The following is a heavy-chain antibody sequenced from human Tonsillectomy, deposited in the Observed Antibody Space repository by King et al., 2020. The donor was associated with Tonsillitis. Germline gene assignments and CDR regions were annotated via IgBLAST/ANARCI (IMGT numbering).Heavy chain of an antibody. CDR1: GFTFSSYD. Sequence: VQLVESGGGVVQPGRSLRLSCAAPGFTFSSYDIHWVRQAPGKGLQWVAVISYDGSYKYYADSVQGRFIISRDNSKNTLYLQMNSLRAEDTAVYYCARDRDDYIFDYCGQGTLVTVSS. V-gene: IGHV3-33*05. D-gene: IGHD4/OR15-4a*01. J-gene: IGHJ4*02. CDR2: ISYDGSYK. CDR3: ARDRDDYIFDY.